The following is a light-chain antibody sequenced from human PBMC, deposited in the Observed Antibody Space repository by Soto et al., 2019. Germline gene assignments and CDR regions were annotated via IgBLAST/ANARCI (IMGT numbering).Light chain of an antibody. Sequence: EIVLTQSPGALSFSPVERSTVSFSASQTVNNNYVAWYQQKPGQAPRLLIFRASTRATGIPARFSGSGSGRDFTLTISGLEPEDLAVYHCQQYGSPPLTFGGGTKVDNK. J-gene: IGKJ4*01. CDR3: QQYGSPPLT. CDR1: QTVNNNY. V-gene: IGKV3-20*01. CDR2: RAS.